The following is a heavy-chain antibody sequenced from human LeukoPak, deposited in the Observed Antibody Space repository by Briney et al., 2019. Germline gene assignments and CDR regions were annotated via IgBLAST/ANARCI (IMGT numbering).Heavy chain of an antibody. J-gene: IGHJ6*03. CDR3: AKVPYYYYYYLDV. V-gene: IGHV4-39*07. Sequence: GSLRLSCAASGFTFSSYWMHWVRQAPGKGLEWIGSLYYSGNTYYNPSLKSRVTISVDTSKNQFSLKLSSVTAADTAVYYCAKVPYYYYYYLDVWGKGTTVTVSS. CDR1: GFTFSSYW. CDR2: LYYSGNT.